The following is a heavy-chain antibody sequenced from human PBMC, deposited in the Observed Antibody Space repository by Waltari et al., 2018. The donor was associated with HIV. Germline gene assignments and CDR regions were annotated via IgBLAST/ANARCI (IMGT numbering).Heavy chain of an antibody. Sequence: QVQLVQSGAEVKKPGASVTVSCQASGYTFTGYYMPGAPQAPGQGLEWMGWINPNSGGTNYAQKFQGRVTMTRDTSISTAYMELGRLRSDDTAVYYCARDQGGIAVAGTPGDYWGQGTLVTVSS. CDR1: GYTFTGYY. J-gene: IGHJ4*02. CDR3: ARDQGGIAVAGTPGDY. CDR2: INPNSGGT. V-gene: IGHV1-2*02. D-gene: IGHD6-19*01.